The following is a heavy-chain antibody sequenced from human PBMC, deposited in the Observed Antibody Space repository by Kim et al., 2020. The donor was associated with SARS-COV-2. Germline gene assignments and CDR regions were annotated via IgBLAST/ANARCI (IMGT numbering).Heavy chain of an antibody. CDR1: GYSISSGYY. V-gene: IGHV4-38-2*02. CDR2: IYHSGST. Sequence: SETLSLTCTVSGYSISSGYYWGWIRQPPGKGLEWIGSIYHSGSTYYNPSLKSRVTISVDTSKNQFSLKLSSVTAADTAVYYCARDGDQYYYDSSGQFDYWGQGTLVTVSS. J-gene: IGHJ4*02. CDR3: ARDGDQYYYDSSGQFDY. D-gene: IGHD3-22*01.